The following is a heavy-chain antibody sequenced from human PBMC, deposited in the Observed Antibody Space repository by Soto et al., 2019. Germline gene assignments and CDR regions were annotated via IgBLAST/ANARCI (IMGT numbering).Heavy chain of an antibody. CDR2: IYHSGST. V-gene: IGHV4-30-2*01. CDR3: ARAYGDYVFDY. Sequence: SETLSLTCAVSGGSISSGGYSWSWVRQPPGKGLEWIGYIYHSGSTYYNPSLKSRVTISVDTSKNQFSLKLSSVTAADTAVYYCARAYGDYVFDYWGQGTLVTVSS. J-gene: IGHJ4*02. D-gene: IGHD4-17*01. CDR1: GGSISSGGYS.